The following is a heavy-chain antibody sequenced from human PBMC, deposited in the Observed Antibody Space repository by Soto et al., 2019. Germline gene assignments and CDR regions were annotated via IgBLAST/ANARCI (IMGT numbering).Heavy chain of an antibody. V-gene: IGHV1-69*01. J-gene: IGHJ6*02. Sequence: QVQLVQSGAEVKKPGSSVKVSCKASGGTFSSYAISWVRQAPGQGLEWMGGIIPIFGTANYAQKFQGRVTITADESTRTAYMELSSLRSEDTAVYYCARDSTPLWFGELLPAGMDVWGQGTTVTVSS. CDR3: ARDSTPLWFGELLPAGMDV. CDR1: GGTFSSYA. CDR2: IIPIFGTA. D-gene: IGHD3-10*01.